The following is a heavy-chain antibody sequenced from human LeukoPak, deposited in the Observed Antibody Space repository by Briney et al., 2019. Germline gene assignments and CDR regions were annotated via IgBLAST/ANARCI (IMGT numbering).Heavy chain of an antibody. CDR1: GGSISSGSYY. D-gene: IGHD3-22*01. V-gene: IGHV4-61*02. J-gene: IGHJ4*02. CDR2: IYTSGST. CDR3: ASHDSSGYMPWIDY. Sequence: PSQTLSLTCTVSGGSISSGSYYWSWIRQPAGKGLEWIGRIYTSGSTSYNPSLKSRVTISVDTSKNQFSLKLSSVTAADTAVYYCASHDSSGYMPWIDYWGQGTLVTVSS.